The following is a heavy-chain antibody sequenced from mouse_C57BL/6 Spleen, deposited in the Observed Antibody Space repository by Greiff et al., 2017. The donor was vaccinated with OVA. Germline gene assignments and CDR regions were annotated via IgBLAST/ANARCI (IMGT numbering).Heavy chain of an antibody. CDR1: GYTFTDYE. J-gene: IGHJ3*01. CDR3: TNLDSSGYGAY. Sequence: VKLLESGAELVRPGASVTLSCKASGYTFTDYEMHWVKQTPVHGLEWIGAIDPETGGTAYNQKFKGKAILTADKSSSTAYMELRSLTSEDSAVYYCTNLDSSGYGAYWGQGTLVTVSA. CDR2: IDPETGGT. D-gene: IGHD3-2*02. V-gene: IGHV1-15*01.